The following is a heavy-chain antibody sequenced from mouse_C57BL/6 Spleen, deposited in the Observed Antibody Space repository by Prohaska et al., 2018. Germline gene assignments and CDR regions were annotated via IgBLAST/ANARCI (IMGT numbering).Heavy chain of an antibody. CDR3: ARGLYDYYAMDY. CDR2: IYPGDGDT. CDR1: GYAFSSSW. Sequence: QVQLQQSGPELVKPGASVKISCKASGYAFSSSWMNWVKHRPGKGLEWIGRIYPGDGDTNYNGKFKGKATLTADKSSSTAYMQLSSLTSEDSAVYFCARGLYDYYAMDYWGQGTSVTVSS. D-gene: IGHD2-3*01. J-gene: IGHJ4*01. V-gene: IGHV1-82*01.